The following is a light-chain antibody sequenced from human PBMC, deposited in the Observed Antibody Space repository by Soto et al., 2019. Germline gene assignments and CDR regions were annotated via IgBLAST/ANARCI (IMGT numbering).Light chain of an antibody. V-gene: IGLV1-51*01. J-gene: IGLJ3*02. Sequence: QSVLTQAPSVSVAPGQTVTTSCSGSTSNIGNNYVSWYQQFPGTAPKLLIYDNDRRPSGIPDRFSGSKSTTSATLGITGLQTGDEANYFCGAWDSGLSTVVFGGGTKVTVL. CDR3: GAWDSGLSTVV. CDR1: TSNIGNNY. CDR2: DND.